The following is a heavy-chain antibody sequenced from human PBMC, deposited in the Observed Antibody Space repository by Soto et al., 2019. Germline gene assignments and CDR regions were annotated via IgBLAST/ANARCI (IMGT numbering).Heavy chain of an antibody. V-gene: IGHV3-11*06. J-gene: IGHJ4*02. CDR3: VRSGDNYNRLDY. CDR1: GFTFSDHY. Sequence: GGALRLFCAASGFTFSDHYMSWIRQAPGKGLEWIGYSSNSGSFTRYADSVKGRFSISRDNAKNSLYLQINSLRGDDTATYFCVRSGDNYNRLDYWGQGTQVTFSS. D-gene: IGHD1-1*01. CDR2: SSNSGSFT.